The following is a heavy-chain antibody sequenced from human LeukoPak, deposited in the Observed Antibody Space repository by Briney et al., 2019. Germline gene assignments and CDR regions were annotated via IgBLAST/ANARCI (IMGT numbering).Heavy chain of an antibody. V-gene: IGHV1-18*01. CDR2: ISAYNGNT. CDR1: GGTFTSYG. Sequence: ASVKVSCKASGGTFTSYGISWVRQAPGQWLEWMGWISAYNGNTNYAQKLQGRVTMTTDTSTSTAYMELRSLRSDDTAVYYCARDTEDFWSGKEGFDPWGQGTLVTVSS. J-gene: IGHJ5*02. D-gene: IGHD3-3*01. CDR3: ARDTEDFWSGKEGFDP.